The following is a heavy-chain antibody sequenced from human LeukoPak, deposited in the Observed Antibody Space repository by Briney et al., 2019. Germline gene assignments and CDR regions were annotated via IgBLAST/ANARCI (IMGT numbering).Heavy chain of an antibody. Sequence: GASXKVSCKASGYTFTCYYMHWVRQAPGQGREWMGRINPNSGGTNYAQKFQGRVTMTRDTSISTAYMELSRLRSDDTAVYYCARVARFGEPYDYWGQGTLVTVSS. CDR2: INPNSGGT. J-gene: IGHJ4*02. D-gene: IGHD3-10*01. CDR1: GYTFTCYY. V-gene: IGHV1-2*06. CDR3: ARVARFGEPYDY.